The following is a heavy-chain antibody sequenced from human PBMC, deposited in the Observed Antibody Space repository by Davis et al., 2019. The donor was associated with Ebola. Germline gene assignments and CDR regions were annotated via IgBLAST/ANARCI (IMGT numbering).Heavy chain of an antibody. CDR1: GFSLSDST. Sequence: GGSLRLSCAASGFSLSDSTIHWVRQASGKGLEWVGRIRSKPKGYATAYAASVKGRFTISRDDSKNTAYLQMNSLKTEDTAVYYCTRGNGGNSDDYWGQGTLVTVSS. D-gene: IGHD4-23*01. CDR2: IRSKPKGYAT. J-gene: IGHJ4*02. V-gene: IGHV3-73*01. CDR3: TRGNGGNSDDY.